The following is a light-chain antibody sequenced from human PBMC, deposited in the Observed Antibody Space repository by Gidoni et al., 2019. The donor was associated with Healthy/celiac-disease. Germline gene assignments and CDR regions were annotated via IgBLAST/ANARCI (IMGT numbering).Light chain of an antibody. CDR3: QQSYSTPIT. CDR2: AAS. V-gene: IGKV1-39*01. Sequence: DIQMTQSPSSLSASVGDRVTITSRASQSISSYLNWYQQKPGKAPKLLIYAASSLQSGVPSRFSGSGSGTDFTLTISSLQPEDFAIYYCQQSYSTPITFGQGTRLEIK. J-gene: IGKJ5*01. CDR1: QSISSY.